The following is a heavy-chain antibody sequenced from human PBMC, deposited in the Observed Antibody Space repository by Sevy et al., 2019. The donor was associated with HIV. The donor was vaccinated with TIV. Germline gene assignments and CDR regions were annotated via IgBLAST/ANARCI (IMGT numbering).Heavy chain of an antibody. CDR3: AKDINRGCDGVNCYPYYYYFYGLDV. V-gene: IGHV3-9*01. CDR2: VSWNSRNI. D-gene: IGHD2-21*01. J-gene: IGHJ6*02. CDR1: GFSFNDHA. Sequence: GGSLRLSCAASGFSFNDHAMHWVRQVPGKGLEWVSGVSWNSRNIGYGDSVKGRFTISRDNANHFLYPEMNSLRPEDTAFYYCAKDINRGCDGVNCYPYYYYFYGLDVWGQGTTVTVSS.